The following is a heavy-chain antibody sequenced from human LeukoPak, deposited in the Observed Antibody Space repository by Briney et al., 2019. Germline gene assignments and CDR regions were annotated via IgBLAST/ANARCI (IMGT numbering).Heavy chain of an antibody. V-gene: IGHV3-7*01. J-gene: IGHJ4*02. CDR2: IKHDGSEK. CDR1: GCTFSSYW. Sequence: GGSLRLSCAASGCTFSSYWMSWVRQPQGKGLERVANIKHDGSEKYYLNSVNGRFTISRDNAKNSLYLQMNSLRAEDTAVYYCAKSRDGYRRDLDYWGQGTLVTVSS. D-gene: IGHD5-24*01. CDR3: AKSRDGYRRDLDY.